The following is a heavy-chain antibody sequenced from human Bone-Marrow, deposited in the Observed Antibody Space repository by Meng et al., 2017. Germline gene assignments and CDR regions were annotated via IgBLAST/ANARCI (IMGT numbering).Heavy chain of an antibody. CDR2: IHQDESEK. CDR3: AKYSYGLGDYFDY. J-gene: IGHJ4*02. CDR1: GFTFSSYQ. V-gene: IGHV3-7*03. D-gene: IGHD5-18*01. Sequence: GESLKISCAASGFTFSSYQMTWVRQAPGKGLEWVAIIHQDESEKSYVDSVKGRFTISRDNAQNSLYLQLSSLRPEDTALYYCAKYSYGLGDYFDYWGQGALVTVSS.